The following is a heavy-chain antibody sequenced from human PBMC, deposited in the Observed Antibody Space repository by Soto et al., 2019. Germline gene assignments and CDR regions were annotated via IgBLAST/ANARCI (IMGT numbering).Heavy chain of an antibody. D-gene: IGHD3-3*01. J-gene: IGHJ3*01. CDR3: ARRRVYYIPWGEPSAIGDDFDV. CDR2: IFWDDDK. V-gene: IGHV2-5*02. Sequence: QITLTETGPTLVKPTQTLTLTCTFSGFSLTATGEGVGWIRQPPGKALEWLGVIFWDDDKRHSPSLRGRLTVTKDTSKNQVVLSLTNMGPVDTATYYGARRRVYYIPWGEPSAIGDDFDVWGQGTLVTVSA. CDR1: GFSLTATGEG.